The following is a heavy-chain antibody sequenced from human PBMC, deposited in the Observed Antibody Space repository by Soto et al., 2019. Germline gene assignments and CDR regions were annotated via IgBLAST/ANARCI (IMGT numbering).Heavy chain of an antibody. D-gene: IGHD6-13*01. V-gene: IGHV4-39*01. CDR2: IYYSGST. Sequence: ETLSLTCTVSGGSISSSSYYWGWIRQPPGKGLEWIGSIYYSGSTYYNPSLKSRVTISVDTSKNQFSLKLSSVTAADTAVYYCARVSSWYYYYMDVWGKGTTVTVSS. CDR1: GGSISSSSYY. CDR3: ARVSSWYYYYMDV. J-gene: IGHJ6*03.